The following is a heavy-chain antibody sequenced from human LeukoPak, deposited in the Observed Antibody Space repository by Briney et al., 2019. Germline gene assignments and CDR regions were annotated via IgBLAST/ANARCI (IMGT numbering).Heavy chain of an antibody. J-gene: IGHJ4*02. D-gene: IGHD3-22*01. V-gene: IGHV1-18*01. Sequence: ASVKVSCKASGYTFTSYGISWVRQAPGQGLEWMGWISAYNGNTNYAQKLQGRVTMTRDTSISTAYMELSRLRSDDTAVYYCARSLYYYDSSGFHLFDYWGQGTLVTVSS. CDR2: ISAYNGNT. CDR1: GYTFTSYG. CDR3: ARSLYYYDSSGFHLFDY.